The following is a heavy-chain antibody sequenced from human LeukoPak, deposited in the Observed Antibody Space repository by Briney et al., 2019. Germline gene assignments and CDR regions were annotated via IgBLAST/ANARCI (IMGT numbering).Heavy chain of an antibody. D-gene: IGHD5-12*01. CDR3: ARGGLGSIDY. J-gene: IGHJ4*02. CDR1: GGSFSGYY. V-gene: IGHV4-34*01. Sequence: PSETLSLTRAVYGGSFSGYYWSWIRQPPGKGLEWIGGINHSGSTNYNPSLKSRVTISVDTSKNQFSLKLSSVTAADTAVYYCARGGLGSIDYWGQGTLVTVSS. CDR2: INHSGST.